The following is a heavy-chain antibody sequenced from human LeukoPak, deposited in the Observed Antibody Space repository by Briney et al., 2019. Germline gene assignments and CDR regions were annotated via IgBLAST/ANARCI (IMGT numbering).Heavy chain of an antibody. CDR3: AEDSYSASGLEGDSFDI. CDR2: IGWNGLIV. J-gene: IGHJ3*02. V-gene: IGHV3-9*03. D-gene: IGHD3-3*01. CDR1: GFTFNEFA. Sequence: GGSLRLSCTASGFTFNEFAIHWVRQAPGKGLEWVSGIGWNGLIVGYADSVKGRFSISRDNAKQSVYLHMNSLRTGDMALYYCAEDSYSASGLEGDSFDIWGHGTMVTVSS.